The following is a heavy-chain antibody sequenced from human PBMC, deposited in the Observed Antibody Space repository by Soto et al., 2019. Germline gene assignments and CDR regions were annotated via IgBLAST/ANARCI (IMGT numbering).Heavy chain of an antibody. V-gene: IGHV3-48*01. D-gene: IGHD5-12*01. CDR2: ISSSSSTI. CDR1: GFTFSSYS. J-gene: IGHJ4*02. CDR3: AREESEGYRGYDSGPFFYGRSSRPFDY. Sequence: EVQLVESGGGSVQPGGSLRLSCAASGFTFSSYSMNWVRQAPGKWLEGVSYISSSSSTIYYADSVKGRFTISRDNAKNLLYLKKNGLRAEDTAVYSGAREESEGYRGYDSGPFFYGRSSRPFDYWGQGTLVTVSS.